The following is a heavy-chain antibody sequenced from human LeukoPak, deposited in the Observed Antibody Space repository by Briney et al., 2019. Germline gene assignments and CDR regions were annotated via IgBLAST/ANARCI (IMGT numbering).Heavy chain of an antibody. V-gene: IGHV1-2*02. CDR3: ARGRDIVVVPARYMDV. CDR2: INPNSGGT. J-gene: IGHJ6*03. CDR1: GYTFTGYY. D-gene: IGHD2-2*01. Sequence: ASVKVSCKASGYTFTGYYMHWVRQAAGQGLEWMGWINPNSGGTNYAQKFQGRVTMTRVTSISTAYMELSRLRSDDTAVYYCARGRDIVVVPARYMDVWGKGTTVTVSS.